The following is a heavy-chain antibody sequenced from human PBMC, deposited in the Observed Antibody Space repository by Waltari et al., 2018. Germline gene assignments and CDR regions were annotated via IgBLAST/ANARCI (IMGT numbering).Heavy chain of an antibody. CDR1: GGSISTSY. D-gene: IGHD1-26*01. CDR2: IYYSGST. V-gene: IGHV4-59*01. J-gene: IGHJ4*02. Sequence: QVQLQESGPGLVKPSETLSLTCTVSGGSISTSYWTWIRQPPGQGLEWIGYIYYSGSTNYNPSLKSRVTISVDTSKNQFSLNLSSVTAADTAVYYCAREGSSGSYLDYWGQGTLVTVSS. CDR3: AREGSSGSYLDY.